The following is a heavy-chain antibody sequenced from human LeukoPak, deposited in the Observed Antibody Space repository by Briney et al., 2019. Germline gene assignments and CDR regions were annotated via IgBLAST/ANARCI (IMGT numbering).Heavy chain of an antibody. CDR1: GFNFRSHG. J-gene: IGHJ4*02. V-gene: IGHV3-33*01. CDR3: ARDRGTTTSTGAKGYFDS. D-gene: IGHD1/OR15-1a*01. Sequence: GGSLRLSCGASGFNFRSHGMHWVRQAPGKGLGWVGIIWYDGSNKYYADSVKGRFTISRDNSKNTLYLQMDSLRAEDTAIYYCARDRGTTTSTGAKGYFDSWGQGTLVTVSS. CDR2: IWYDGSNK.